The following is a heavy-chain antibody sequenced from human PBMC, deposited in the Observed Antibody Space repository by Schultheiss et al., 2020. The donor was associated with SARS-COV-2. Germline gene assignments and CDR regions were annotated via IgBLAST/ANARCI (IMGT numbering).Heavy chain of an antibody. CDR1: GGSISNHY. CDR3: ARGRDTTMGLVGVRGAYYYYMDV. CDR2: ISYSGST. D-gene: IGHD5-18*01. J-gene: IGHJ6*03. Sequence: SETLSLTCTVSGGSISNHYWSWIRQPPGKGLEWFGYISYSGSTNYNPSFKSRVTISVDTSKNQFSLKLSSVTAADTAVYYCARGRDTTMGLVGVRGAYYYYMDVWGKGTTVTVAS. V-gene: IGHV4-59*11.